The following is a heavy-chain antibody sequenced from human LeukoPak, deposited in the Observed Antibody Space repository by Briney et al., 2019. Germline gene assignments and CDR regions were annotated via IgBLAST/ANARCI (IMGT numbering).Heavy chain of an antibody. D-gene: IGHD2-2*02. V-gene: IGHV3-23*01. CDR2: TSGSGGST. Sequence: GGSLRLSCAASGFTFSSYAMSWVRQAPGKGLEWVSATSGSGGSTYYADSVKGRFTISRDNSKNTLYLQMNSLRAEDTAVYYCAKVRGFVVVPAAIPTAGAFDIWGQGTMVTVSS. CDR1: GFTFSSYA. J-gene: IGHJ3*02. CDR3: AKVRGFVVVPAAIPTAGAFDI.